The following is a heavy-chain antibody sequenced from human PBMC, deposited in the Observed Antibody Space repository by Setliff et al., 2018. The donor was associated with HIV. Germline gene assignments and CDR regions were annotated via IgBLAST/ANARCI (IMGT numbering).Heavy chain of an antibody. CDR3: AKQGIAGAGLLGYFDY. V-gene: IGHV3-48*03. CDR2: ISSSGSTI. J-gene: IGHJ4*02. D-gene: IGHD6-13*01. CDR1: GFTFRTYE. Sequence: GVLRLSCAASGFTFRTYEMNWVRQAPGKGLEWVSYISSSGSTIYYADSVKGRFTISRDNSMNTLYLQMDRLRAEDTAVYYCAKQGIAGAGLLGYFDYWGQGALVTVSS.